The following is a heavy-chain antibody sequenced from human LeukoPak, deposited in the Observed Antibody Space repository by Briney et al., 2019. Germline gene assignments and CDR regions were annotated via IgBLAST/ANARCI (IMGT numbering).Heavy chain of an antibody. CDR1: GASMTSYC. D-gene: IGHD7-27*01. CDR2: MYFCERT. V-gene: IGHV4-59*01. J-gene: IGHJ4*02. Sequence: PSETLSLTCTVSGASMTSYCWTWIRQPPGKGLEWLGYMYFCERTYYTPSLKSRATISIDTSKKQFSLHLKSVTAADTAVYYCATIPGDRPDDWGQGTLVTVSS. CDR3: ATIPGDRPDD.